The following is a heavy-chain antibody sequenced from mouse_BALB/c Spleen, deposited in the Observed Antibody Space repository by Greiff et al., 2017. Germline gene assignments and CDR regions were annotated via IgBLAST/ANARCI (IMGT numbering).Heavy chain of an antibody. V-gene: IGHV14-1*02. J-gene: IGHJ4*01. Sequence: VQLKESGAELVRPGALVKLSCKASGFNIKDYYMHWVKQRPEQGLEWIGWIDPENGNTIYDPKFQGKASITADTSSNTAYLQLSSLTSEDTAVYYCARSGVRNAMDYWGQGTSVTVSS. D-gene: IGHD2-14*01. CDR1: GFNIKDYY. CDR2: IDPENGNT. CDR3: ARSGVRNAMDY.